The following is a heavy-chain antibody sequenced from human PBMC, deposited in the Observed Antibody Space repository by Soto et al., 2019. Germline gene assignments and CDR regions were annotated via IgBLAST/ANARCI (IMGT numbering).Heavy chain of an antibody. CDR2: IIPIFGTA. CDR3: AGSYYYDSSGYLSWFDP. D-gene: IGHD3-22*01. J-gene: IGHJ5*02. CDR1: GGTFSSYA. Sequence: ASVKVSCKASGGTFSSYAISWVRQAPGQGLEWMGGIIPIFGTANYAQKFQGRVTITADESTSTDYMELSSLRSEDTAVYYCAGSYYYDSSGYLSWFDPWGQGTLVTVSS. V-gene: IGHV1-69*13.